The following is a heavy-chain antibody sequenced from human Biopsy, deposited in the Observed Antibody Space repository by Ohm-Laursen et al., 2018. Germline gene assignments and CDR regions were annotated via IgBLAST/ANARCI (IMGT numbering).Heavy chain of an antibody. CDR1: GFTFSVYA. Sequence: SLRLSCTASGFTFSVYAMHWVRQAPGKGLELVSIIWYDGSNEYYADSVKGRFTISRDNSKNTVFLQMSSLRAEDTGVYYCARDPIVGSKADGMDVWGQGTTVTVSS. D-gene: IGHD1-26*01. V-gene: IGHV3-33*01. J-gene: IGHJ6*02. CDR2: IWYDGSNE. CDR3: ARDPIVGSKADGMDV.